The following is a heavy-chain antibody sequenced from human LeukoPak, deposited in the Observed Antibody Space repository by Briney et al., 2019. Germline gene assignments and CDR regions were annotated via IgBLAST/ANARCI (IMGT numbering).Heavy chain of an antibody. J-gene: IGHJ4*02. CDR1: GGTFSSYA. Sequence: GASVKVSCKASGGTFSSYAISWVRQAPGQGLEWMGGIIPIFGTANYAQKFQGRVTITADESTSTAYMELSSLRSEDTAVYYCARSITIFGVVISHDYWGQGTLVTVSS. D-gene: IGHD3-3*01. V-gene: IGHV1-69*13. CDR3: ARSITIFGVVISHDY. CDR2: IIPIFGTA.